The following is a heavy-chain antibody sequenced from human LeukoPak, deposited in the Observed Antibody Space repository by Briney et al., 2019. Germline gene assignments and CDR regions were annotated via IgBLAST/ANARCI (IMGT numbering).Heavy chain of an antibody. V-gene: IGHV1-24*01. CDR2: FDPEDGET. CDR3: ARGVRYHDHDYGAKTSYYFHMDV. Sequence: GASVRVSCTVSVYTLTQLSMHWVRQAPGKGLEWRGGFDPEDGETIYAQKFQGRVTMTEDTSTDTAYMELSSLRSEDTAVYYCARGVRYHDHDYGAKTSYYFHMDVWGKGTTVTVSS. D-gene: IGHD4-17*01. CDR1: VYTLTQLS. J-gene: IGHJ6*03.